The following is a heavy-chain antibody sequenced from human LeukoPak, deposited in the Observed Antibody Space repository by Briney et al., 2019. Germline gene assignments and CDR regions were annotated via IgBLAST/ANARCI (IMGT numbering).Heavy chain of an antibody. V-gene: IGHV1-69*13. CDR2: IIPIFGTA. Sequence: SVKVSCKASGGTFSSYAISWVRQAPGQGLEWMGGIIPIFGTANYAQKFQGRVTITADESTSTAYMELSSLRSEDTAVYYCARDAGTTNWFDPWGQGTLVTVSS. J-gene: IGHJ5*02. D-gene: IGHD1-7*01. CDR1: GGTFSSYA. CDR3: ARDAGTTNWFDP.